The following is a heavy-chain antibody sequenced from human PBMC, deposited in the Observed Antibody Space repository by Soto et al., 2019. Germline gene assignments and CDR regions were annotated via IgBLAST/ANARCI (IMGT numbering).Heavy chain of an antibody. Sequence: ASVKVSCKASGYTFTSYGISWVRQAPGQGLEWMGWISAYNGNTNYAQKLQGRVTMTTDTPTSTAYMELRSLRSDDTAVYYCARDARFLEWSGPFQHWGQGTLVTVS. CDR3: ARDARFLEWSGPFQH. J-gene: IGHJ1*01. D-gene: IGHD3-3*01. CDR2: ISAYNGNT. CDR1: GYTFTSYG. V-gene: IGHV1-18*01.